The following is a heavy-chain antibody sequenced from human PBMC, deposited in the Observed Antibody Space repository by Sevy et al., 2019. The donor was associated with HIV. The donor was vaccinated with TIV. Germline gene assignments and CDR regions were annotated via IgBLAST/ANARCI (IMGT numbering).Heavy chain of an antibody. Sequence: SETLSLTCTVSGGTISSSSYRWGWIRQPPGKGLEWVGSIYHTGAADDNPSLKMRVTMSVDTSKNQFSLQVGSVTAADTAVYYCAGWYGNNFDYWGQGALVTVSS. J-gene: IGHJ4*02. CDR3: AGWYGNNFDY. D-gene: IGHD3-10*01. CDR1: GGTISSSSYR. CDR2: IYHTGAA. V-gene: IGHV4-39*01.